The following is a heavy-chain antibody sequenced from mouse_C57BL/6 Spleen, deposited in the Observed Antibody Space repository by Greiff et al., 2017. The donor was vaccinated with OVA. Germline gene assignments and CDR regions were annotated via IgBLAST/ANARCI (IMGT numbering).Heavy chain of an antibody. CDR3: ARLAGTRFAY. CDR1: GYTFTSYW. J-gene: IGHJ3*01. V-gene: IGHV1-61*01. D-gene: IGHD4-1*01. Sequence: QVQLKQPGAELVRPGSSVKLSCKASGYTFTSYWMDWVKQRPGQGLEWIGNIYPSDSETHYNQKFKDKATLTVDKSSSTAYMQLSSLTSEDSAVYYCARLAGTRFAYWGQGTLVTVSA. CDR2: IYPSDSET.